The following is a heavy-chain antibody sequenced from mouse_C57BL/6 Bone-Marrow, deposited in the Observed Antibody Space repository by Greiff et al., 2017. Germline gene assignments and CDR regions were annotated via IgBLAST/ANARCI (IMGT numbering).Heavy chain of an antibody. Sequence: VQLQQSGAELVRPGASVTLSCKASGYTFTDYEMHWVKQTPVHGLEWIGAIDPETGGTAYNQKFKGKAILTADKSSSTAYMELRSLTSEDSAVYYCTGITTVVEGDYWGQGTTLTVSS. V-gene: IGHV1-15*01. CDR3: TGITTVVEGDY. CDR2: IDPETGGT. CDR1: GYTFTDYE. J-gene: IGHJ2*01. D-gene: IGHD1-1*01.